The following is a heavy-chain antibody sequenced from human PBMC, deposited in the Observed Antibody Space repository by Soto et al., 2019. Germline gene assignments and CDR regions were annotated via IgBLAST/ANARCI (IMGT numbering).Heavy chain of an antibody. D-gene: IGHD3-9*01. J-gene: IGHJ4*02. CDR2: ISYDGSNK. V-gene: IGHV3-30-3*01. CDR3: ARENLPSLTRQLPPLQYPFDY. Sequence: GGSLRLSCAASGFTFSSYAMHWVRQAPGKGLEWVAVISYDGSNKYYADSVKGRFTISRDNSKNTLYLQMNSLRAEDTAVYYCARENLPSLTRQLPPLQYPFDYWGQGTLVTVSS. CDR1: GFTFSSYA.